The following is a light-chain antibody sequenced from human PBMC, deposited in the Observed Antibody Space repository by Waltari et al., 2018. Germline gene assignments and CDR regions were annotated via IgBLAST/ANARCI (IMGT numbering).Light chain of an antibody. V-gene: IGKV3-20*01. CDR3: QQYGSSPWYT. CDR2: GAS. Sequence: EIVLTQSPGTLSLSPGERATLSCRASQSVTSSFLAWSQQKPGQAPRLLIYGASSRATGIPDRFSGSGSGTDFTLTISRLEPEDFAVYFCQQYGSSPWYTFGQGTKLEIK. J-gene: IGKJ2*01. CDR1: QSVTSSF.